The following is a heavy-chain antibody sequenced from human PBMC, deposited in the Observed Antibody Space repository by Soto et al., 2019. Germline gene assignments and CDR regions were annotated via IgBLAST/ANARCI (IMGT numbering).Heavy chain of an antibody. J-gene: IGHJ3*02. CDR3: ARDGYGDTPQYAFDS. Sequence: QVQLVESGGGVVQPGRSLRLSCAASGFTSSSYGMHWVRQAPGKGLEWVAVIWYDGSNKYYADSVKGRFTISRDNSKNTLYLQMNSLRAEDTAVYYCARDGYGDTPQYAFDSWGQGTMVTVSS. CDR2: IWYDGSNK. V-gene: IGHV3-33*01. CDR1: GFTSSSYG. D-gene: IGHD4-17*01.